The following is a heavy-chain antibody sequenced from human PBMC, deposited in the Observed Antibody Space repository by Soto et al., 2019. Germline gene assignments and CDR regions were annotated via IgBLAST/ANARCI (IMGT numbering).Heavy chain of an antibody. CDR3: ACLAGSINHLGVVTTLDN. Sequence: SETLSLTCAVYGGSFSGYDWTWIRQPPGTGLEWIGEINHSGSTNYNPSLKSRVTISVDTSKNQFFLKLTSVTAADTAVYYCACLAGSINHLGVVTTLDNWGQGTLVTVS. V-gene: IGHV4-34*01. D-gene: IGHD3-3*01. CDR1: GGSFSGYD. CDR2: INHSGST. J-gene: IGHJ4*02.